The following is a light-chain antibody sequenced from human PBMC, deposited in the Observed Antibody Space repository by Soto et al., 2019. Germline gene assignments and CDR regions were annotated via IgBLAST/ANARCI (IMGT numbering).Light chain of an antibody. V-gene: IGKV1-39*01. Sequence: DIQMTQSPSSLSASVGDRVTITCRASQSISNYLNWYQQKPGKVPKLLIYAASSLQSGVPSRFSGSGYGTDFALTISSLQPEDFASHYCQQSYSTLLVTFGQGTRLEIK. J-gene: IGKJ5*01. CDR1: QSISNY. CDR2: AAS. CDR3: QQSYSTLLVT.